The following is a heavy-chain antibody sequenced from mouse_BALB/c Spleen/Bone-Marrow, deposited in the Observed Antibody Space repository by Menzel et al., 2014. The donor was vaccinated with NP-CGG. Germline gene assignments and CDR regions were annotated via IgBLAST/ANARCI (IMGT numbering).Heavy chain of an antibody. J-gene: IGHJ3*01. D-gene: IGHD2-3*01. CDR1: GFTFSSYT. CDR3: ARQSYEGFAY. CDR2: ISNGGGST. V-gene: IGHV5-12-2*01. Sequence: EVRLLESGGNLVQPGGSLKLSCAASGFTFSSYTMSWVRQTPEKRLEWVAYISNGGGSTYYPDTVKGRFTISRDNATNTLYLQMSILKSEDTAMYYCARQSYEGFAYWGQGTLVTVSA.